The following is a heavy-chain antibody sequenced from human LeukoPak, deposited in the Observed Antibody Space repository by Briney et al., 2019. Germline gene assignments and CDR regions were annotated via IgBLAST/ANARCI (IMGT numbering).Heavy chain of an antibody. Sequence: GGSLRLSCAASGFTFSNYAMSWVRQAPGTGLEWVANIKQDGSDRNYVTSVRGRFTISRDNAESSLYLQMNSLRVEDTAVYYCVRNLAVAGTCFDSWGQGTLVTVSS. CDR2: IKQDGSDR. J-gene: IGHJ4*02. D-gene: IGHD6-19*01. CDR1: GFTFSNYA. CDR3: VRNLAVAGTCFDS. V-gene: IGHV3-7*03.